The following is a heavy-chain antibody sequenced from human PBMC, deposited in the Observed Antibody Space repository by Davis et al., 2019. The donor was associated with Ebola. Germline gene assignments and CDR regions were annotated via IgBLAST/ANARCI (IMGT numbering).Heavy chain of an antibody. CDR1: GYSFDNYW. CDR2: IDPSDSYT. D-gene: IGHD3-10*01. Sequence: GSLRLSCQGSGYSFDNYWIGWVRQMPGKGLEWMGRIDPSDSYTNYSPSFQGHVTISADKSISTAYLQWSSLKASDTAMYYCARQRSRGRVFTVDWGQGTLVTVSS. CDR3: ARQRSRGRVFTVD. V-gene: IGHV5-10-1*01. J-gene: IGHJ4*02.